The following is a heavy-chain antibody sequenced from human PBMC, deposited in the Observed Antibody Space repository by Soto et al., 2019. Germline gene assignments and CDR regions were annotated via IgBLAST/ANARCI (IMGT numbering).Heavy chain of an antibody. J-gene: IGHJ4*02. CDR2: IYYSVST. Sequence: SETLSLTCTVSGGSISSYYWSWIRQPPGKGLEWIGYIYYSVSTNYNPSLKSRVTISVDTSKNQFSLKLSSVTAADTAVYYCARAGGLGAVAVDYWGQGTLVTVSS. V-gene: IGHV4-59*08. CDR3: ARAGGLGAVAVDY. D-gene: IGHD6-19*01. CDR1: GGSISSYY.